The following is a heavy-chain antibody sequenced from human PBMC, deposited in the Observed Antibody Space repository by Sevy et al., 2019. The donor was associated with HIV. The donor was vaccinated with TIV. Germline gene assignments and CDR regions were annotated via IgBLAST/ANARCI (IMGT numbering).Heavy chain of an antibody. Sequence: GGSLRLSCAASGFTFSSYGMHWVRQAPGKGLEWVAVIWYDGSNKYYADSVKGRFTFSRDNSKNTLYLQMNSLRAEDKAVDYCAREGEGSSLVDSGSYYVAFDIWGQGTMVTVSS. D-gene: IGHD1-26*01. J-gene: IGHJ3*02. CDR3: AREGEGSSLVDSGSYYVAFDI. CDR2: IWYDGSNK. V-gene: IGHV3-33*01. CDR1: GFTFSSYG.